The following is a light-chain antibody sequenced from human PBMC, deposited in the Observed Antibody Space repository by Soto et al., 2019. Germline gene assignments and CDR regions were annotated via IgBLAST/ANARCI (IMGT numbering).Light chain of an antibody. CDR3: QHFYDYPHS. CDR1: RSVDTDY. J-gene: IGKJ3*01. V-gene: IGKV3-20*01. Sequence: EIVLTQSPGSLSLSPGERATLSCRASRSVDTDYLAWYQQKPGQAPRLLIYGASNRATGIPDRFSGSGSGTDFTLTISSLQPEDFATYYCQHFYDYPHSFGPGTKVDI. CDR2: GAS.